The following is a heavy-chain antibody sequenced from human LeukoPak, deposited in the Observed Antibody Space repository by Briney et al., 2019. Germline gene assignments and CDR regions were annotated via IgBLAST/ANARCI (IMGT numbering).Heavy chain of an antibody. CDR1: GYTFTGYY. CDR3: AMATYDSSGYYMY. J-gene: IGHJ4*02. CDR2: INPNSGGT. Sequence: ASVKVSCKASGYTFTGYYMHWVRQAPGQGLEWMGWINPNSGGTNYAQKFQGRVTMTRDTSISTAYMGLSRLRSDDTAVYYCAMATYDSSGYYMYWGQGTLVTVSS. D-gene: IGHD3-22*01. V-gene: IGHV1-2*02.